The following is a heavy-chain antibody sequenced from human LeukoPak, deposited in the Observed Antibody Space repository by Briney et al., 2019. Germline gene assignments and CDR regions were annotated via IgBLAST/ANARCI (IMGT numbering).Heavy chain of an antibody. V-gene: IGHV3-30-3*01. D-gene: IGHD3-3*01. CDR3: ARDLTIFGVVSNYFDY. Sequence: GRSLRLSCAASGFTFSSYAMHWVRQAPGKGLEWVAVISYDGSNKYYADSVKGRFTISRDNSKNTLYLQMNSLRAEDTAVYYCARDLTIFGVVSNYFDYWGQGTLVTVSS. CDR2: ISYDGSNK. J-gene: IGHJ4*02. CDR1: GFTFSSYA.